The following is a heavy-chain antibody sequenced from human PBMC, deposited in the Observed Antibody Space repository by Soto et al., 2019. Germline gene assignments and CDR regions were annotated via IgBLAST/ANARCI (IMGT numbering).Heavy chain of an antibody. CDR2: ISYHGSNK. J-gene: IGHJ5*02. Sequence: GGSLRLSCAASGFTFGSYAMHWVRQAPGKGLEWVAVISYHGSNKYYADSVKGRFTISRDDSKNTLYLQMNSLRGDDTAVYYCATDGGPFWSCAHEVGNWFDPWGQGTLVTVSS. CDR3: ATDGGPFWSCAHEVGNWFDP. CDR1: GFTFGSYA. D-gene: IGHD3-3*01. V-gene: IGHV3-30-3*01.